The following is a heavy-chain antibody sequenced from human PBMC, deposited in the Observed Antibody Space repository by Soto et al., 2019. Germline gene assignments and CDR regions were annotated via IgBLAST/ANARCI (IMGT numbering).Heavy chain of an antibody. CDR2: ISGSGGST. Sequence: GGSLRLSCAASGFTFSSHAMSWVRQAPGKGLEWVSAISGSGGSTYYADSVKGRFTISRDNSKNTLYLQMNSLRAEDTAVYYCARDDPYGYYYGMDVWGQGTTVTVSS. CDR3: ARDDPYGYYYGMDV. J-gene: IGHJ6*02. V-gene: IGHV3-23*01. D-gene: IGHD3-16*01. CDR1: GFTFSSHA.